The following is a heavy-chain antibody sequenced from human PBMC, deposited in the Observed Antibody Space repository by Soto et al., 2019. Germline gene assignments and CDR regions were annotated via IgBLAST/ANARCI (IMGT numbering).Heavy chain of an antibody. CDR2: ISPSRSYI. CDR3: ASFLDGYYYSDH. CDR1: RFTFSTYT. J-gene: IGHJ4*02. Sequence: GGSLRLSCAASRFTFSTYTMNWVRQAPGKGLEWVSSISPSRSYIYQADSVKGRFTISRDDAKNSLYLQMNSLRAEDTATYYCASFLDGYYYSDHRGKGSPVT. V-gene: IGHV3-21*01. D-gene: IGHD1-26*01.